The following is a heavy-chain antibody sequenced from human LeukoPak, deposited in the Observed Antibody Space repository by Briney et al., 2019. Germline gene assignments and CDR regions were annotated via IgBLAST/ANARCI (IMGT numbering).Heavy chain of an antibody. J-gene: IGHJ4*02. CDR1: GFTFSRYP. CDR2: ISTDGSAQ. V-gene: IGHV3-30*09. D-gene: IGHD5-12*01. Sequence: GGSLRLSCAASGFTFSRYPMHWVRQAPGKAPGKGLECVAVISTDGSAQHYPGSVKGRFAISRDNSKNILYLQLDSLRHEDTALYYCARAGNNGYNEIDNWGQGTLVTVSS. CDR3: ARAGNNGYNEIDN.